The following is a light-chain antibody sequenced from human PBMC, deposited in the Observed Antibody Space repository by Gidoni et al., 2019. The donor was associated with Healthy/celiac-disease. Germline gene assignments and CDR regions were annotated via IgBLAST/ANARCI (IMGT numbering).Light chain of an antibody. Sequence: DIQMTQSPSSLSASVGDRVTITCQASQDISNSLNWYQQKPGKATKLLIYDASNLETGVPSRFSGSGSGTDFTFTISSLQPEDIETYYCQQYDNLPSFGGGTKVEIK. CDR1: QDISNS. CDR3: QQYDNLPS. CDR2: DAS. V-gene: IGKV1-33*01. J-gene: IGKJ4*01.